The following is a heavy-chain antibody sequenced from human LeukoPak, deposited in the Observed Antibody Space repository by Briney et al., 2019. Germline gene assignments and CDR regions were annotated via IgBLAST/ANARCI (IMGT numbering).Heavy chain of an antibody. CDR1: GGSFSGYY. D-gene: IGHD6-19*01. J-gene: IGHJ6*03. CDR3: ARAVAASNYYYYMDV. CDR2: INHSGST. V-gene: IGHV4-34*01. Sequence: SETLSLTCAVYGGSFSGYYWSWIRQPPGKGLEWIGEINHSGSTNYNPSLKSRVTISVDTSKNQFSLKLSSVTAADTAVYYCARAVAASNYYYYMDVWGKGTTVTISS.